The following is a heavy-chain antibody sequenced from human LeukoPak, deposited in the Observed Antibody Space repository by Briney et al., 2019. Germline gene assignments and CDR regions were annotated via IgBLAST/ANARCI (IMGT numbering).Heavy chain of an antibody. CDR2: IIPIFGTA. J-gene: IGHJ3*02. CDR1: GGTFSSYA. Sequence: SVKVSCKASGGTFSSYAISLVRQAPGQRLEWMGGIIPIFGTANYAQKFQGRVTITTDESTSTAYMELSSLRSEGTAVYYCASWLYYDILTGYYSEDAFDIWGQGTTVTVSS. V-gene: IGHV1-69*05. CDR3: ASWLYYDILTGYYSEDAFDI. D-gene: IGHD3-9*01.